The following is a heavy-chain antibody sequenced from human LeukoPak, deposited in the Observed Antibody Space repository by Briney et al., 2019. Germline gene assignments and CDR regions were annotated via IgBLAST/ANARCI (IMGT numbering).Heavy chain of an antibody. CDR3: AKLGSGIAAAGTFDY. Sequence: GGSLRLSCAASGFTFSSYGMSWVRQAPGKGLEWVAFIRYDGSNKYYADSVKGRFTISRDNSKNTLYLQMNSLRAEDTAVYYCAKLGSGIAAAGTFDYWGQGTLVTVSS. CDR1: GFTFSSYG. J-gene: IGHJ4*02. CDR2: IRYDGSNK. D-gene: IGHD6-13*01. V-gene: IGHV3-30*02.